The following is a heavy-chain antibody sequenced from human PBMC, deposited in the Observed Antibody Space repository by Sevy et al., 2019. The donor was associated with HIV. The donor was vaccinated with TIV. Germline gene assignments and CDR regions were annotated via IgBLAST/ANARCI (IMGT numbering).Heavy chain of an antibody. Sequence: GGSLRLSCAASGFIFSTYWMSWVRQAPGKGLEWVANIKEDGREKCYVVSVKGRVTITRDNAKNSLYLQMSSLGAEDTGVYYCARGGKYPDYWGQGTLVTVSS. CDR2: IKEDGREK. CDR1: GFIFSTYW. D-gene: IGHD1-26*01. J-gene: IGHJ4*02. CDR3: ARGGKYPDY. V-gene: IGHV3-7*01.